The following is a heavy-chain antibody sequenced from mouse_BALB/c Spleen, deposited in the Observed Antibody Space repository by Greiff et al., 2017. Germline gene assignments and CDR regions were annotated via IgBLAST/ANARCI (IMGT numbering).Heavy chain of an antibody. CDR1: GYTFTSYY. CDR3: TRGVLRSFDY. CDR2: INPSNGGT. Sequence: QVQLQQSGAELVKPGASVKLSCKASGYTFTSYYMYWVKQRPGQGLEWIGEINPSNGGTNFNEKFKSKATLTVDKSSSTAYMQLSSLTSEDSAVYYCTRGVLRSFDYWGQGTTLTVSS. D-gene: IGHD1-1*01. V-gene: IGHV1S81*02. J-gene: IGHJ2*01.